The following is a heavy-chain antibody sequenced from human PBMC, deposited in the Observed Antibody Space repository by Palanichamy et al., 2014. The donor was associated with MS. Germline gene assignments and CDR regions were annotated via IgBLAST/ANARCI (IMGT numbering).Heavy chain of an antibody. J-gene: IGHJ4*02. CDR3: ARYIYKYGYEKSYYFDY. D-gene: IGHD5-18*01. CDR2: ISHTGRT. V-gene: IGHV4-38-2*01. CDR1: GYSISSDYY. Sequence: QVQLQESGPGLVKPSETLSLTCAVSGYSISSDYYWGWIRQPPGMGLEWIASISHTGRTYYNPSLKSRVTISADTSKNQFSLNLSSVTAADTAVYYCARYIYKYGYEKSYYFDYWGQGTLVPVSS.